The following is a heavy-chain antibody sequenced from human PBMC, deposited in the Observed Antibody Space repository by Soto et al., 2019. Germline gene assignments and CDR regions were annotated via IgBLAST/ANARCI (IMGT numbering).Heavy chain of an antibody. CDR2: ISSSGSTI. V-gene: IGHV3-48*03. CDR3: ARDPLYNDASENWFDP. D-gene: IGHD3-16*01. Sequence: EVQLVESGGGLVQPGGSLRLSCAASGFTFSSYEMNWVRQAPGKGLEWVSYISSSGSTIYYADSVKGRFTISRDNAKNSLYLQMSSLRAEDTAVYYCARDPLYNDASENWFDPWGQGTLVTVSS. J-gene: IGHJ5*02. CDR1: GFTFSSYE.